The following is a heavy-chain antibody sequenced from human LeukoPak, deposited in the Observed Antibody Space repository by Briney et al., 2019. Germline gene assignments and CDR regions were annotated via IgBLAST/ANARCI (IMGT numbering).Heavy chain of an antibody. D-gene: IGHD3-3*01. Sequence: SVKVSCKASGFTFTSSAMQWVRQARGQRLEWIGWIVVGSGNTNYAQKFQGRVTITADKSTSTAYMELSSLRSEDTAVYYCARGLLEWLLGESYYFDYWGQGTLVTVSS. CDR1: GFTFTSSA. CDR3: ARGLLEWLLGESYYFDY. V-gene: IGHV1-58*02. J-gene: IGHJ4*02. CDR2: IVVGSGNT.